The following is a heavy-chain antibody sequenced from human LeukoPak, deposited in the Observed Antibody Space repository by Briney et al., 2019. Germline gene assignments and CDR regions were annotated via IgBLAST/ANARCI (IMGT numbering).Heavy chain of an antibody. V-gene: IGHV3-30*09. CDR1: GFTFSSYS. CDR3: ARRDDYNYHYYYMDV. Sequence: GGSLRLSCAASGFTFSSYSMHWVRQAPGKGLEWVAVIPYDGSNKYYADSVKGRFAISRDKSKTTLYLQMNSLRVEDTAVYYCARRDDYNYHYYYMDVWGKGTTVTVSS. CDR2: IPYDGSNK. D-gene: IGHD5-24*01. J-gene: IGHJ6*03.